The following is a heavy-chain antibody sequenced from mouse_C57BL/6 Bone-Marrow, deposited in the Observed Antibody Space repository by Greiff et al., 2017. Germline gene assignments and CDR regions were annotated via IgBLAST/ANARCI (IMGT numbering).Heavy chain of an antibody. J-gene: IGHJ1*03. CDR3: ARDPYYGSSKVYWYFDV. CDR2: INYDGSST. D-gene: IGHD1-1*01. Sequence: DVKLQESEGGLVQPGSSMKLSCTASGFTFSDYYMAWVRQVPEKGLEWVANINYDGSSTYYLDSLKSRFIISRDNAKNILYLQMSSLKSEDTATYYCARDPYYGSSKVYWYFDVWGTGTTVTVSS. V-gene: IGHV5-16*01. CDR1: GFTFSDYY.